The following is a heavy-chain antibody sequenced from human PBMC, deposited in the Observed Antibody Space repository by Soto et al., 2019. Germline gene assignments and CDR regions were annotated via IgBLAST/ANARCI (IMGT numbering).Heavy chain of an antibody. CDR1: GGSISSYY. V-gene: IGHV4-59*01. J-gene: IGHJ6*02. Sequence: SETLSLTCTVSGGSISSYYWSWIRQPPGKGLEWIGYIYYSGSTNYNPSLKSRVTISVDTSKNQFSLKLSSVTAADTAVYYCARDPAAADSYYYYYGMDVWGQGTTVTVSS. CDR2: IYYSGST. CDR3: ARDPAAADSYYYYYGMDV. D-gene: IGHD6-13*01.